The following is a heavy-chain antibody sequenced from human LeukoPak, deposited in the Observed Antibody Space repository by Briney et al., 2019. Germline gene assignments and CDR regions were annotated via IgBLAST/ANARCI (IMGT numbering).Heavy chain of an antibody. V-gene: IGHV3-7*01. CDR1: GFTFSSYS. CDR3: ARNYGDYDWFDS. J-gene: IGHJ5*01. Sequence: GGSLRLSCAASGFTFSSYSMNWVRQAPGKGLEWVANIKQDGSEKYYVDSVKGRFTISRDNAKNSLYLQMNSLRAEDTAVYYCARNYGDYDWFDSWGQGTLVTVSS. D-gene: IGHD4-17*01. CDR2: IKQDGSEK.